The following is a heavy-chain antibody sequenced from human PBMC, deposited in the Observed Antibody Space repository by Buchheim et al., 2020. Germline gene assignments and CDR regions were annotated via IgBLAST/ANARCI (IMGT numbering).Heavy chain of an antibody. D-gene: IGHD2-2*01. CDR3: ARIQSYHLLSAFDI. V-gene: IGHV4-28*01. CDR2: IYNSGST. J-gene: IGHJ3*02. CDR1: GYSVSSANW. Sequence: QVQMQESGPGLVKPSDTLSLTCAVSGYSVSSANWWGWIRQPPGKGLEWIGYIYNSGSTYYNPSLKSRVTMSIDTSTNQFSLKLSSVTAVDTAIYYCARIQSYHLLSAFDIWGQGT.